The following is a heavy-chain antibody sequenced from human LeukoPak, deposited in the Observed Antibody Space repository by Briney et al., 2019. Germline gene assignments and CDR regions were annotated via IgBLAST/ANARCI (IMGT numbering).Heavy chain of an antibody. J-gene: IGHJ4*02. Sequence: PSETLSLTCTVSGDSFGSNNYYYWGWIRQPPGKGLEWIGSIYYSGSTYYNPSLKSRVTISVDTSKSQFSLNLSSVTAADTAVYYCASTYDKLGISQDNWGQGTLVTVTS. CDR2: IYYSGST. CDR1: GDSFGSNNYYY. V-gene: IGHV4-39*07. CDR3: ASTYDKLGISQDN. D-gene: IGHD3-22*01.